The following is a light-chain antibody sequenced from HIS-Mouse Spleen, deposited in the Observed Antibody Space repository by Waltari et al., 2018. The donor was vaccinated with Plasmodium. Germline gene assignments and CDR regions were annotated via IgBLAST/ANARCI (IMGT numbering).Light chain of an antibody. CDR3: QQYYSYPLT. J-gene: IGKJ4*01. V-gene: IGKV1-8*01. CDR1: QGISSY. CDR2: AAS. Sequence: IRMTQSPSSFSASTGDRVTIPCRARQGISSYLAWYQQKPGKAPKLLIYAASTLQSGVPSRFSGSGSGTDFTLTISCLQAEDFATYCCQQYYSYPLTFGGGTKVEIK.